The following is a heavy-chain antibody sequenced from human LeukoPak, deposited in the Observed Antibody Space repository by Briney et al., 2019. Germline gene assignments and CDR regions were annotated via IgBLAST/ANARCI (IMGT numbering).Heavy chain of an antibody. CDR2: INPHSGGT. V-gene: IGHV1-2*02. Sequence: GASVKVSCKASGYTFAGYFMHWVRQAPGQGLEWMGWINPHSGGTNYAQKFQGRVTMTRDTSISTAYMELSRLRSDDTAVYYCASGAVCTAIVPDPLDYWGQGTLVTVSS. J-gene: IGHJ4*02. CDR1: GYTFAGYF. D-gene: IGHD5-18*01. CDR3: ASGAVCTAIVPDPLDY.